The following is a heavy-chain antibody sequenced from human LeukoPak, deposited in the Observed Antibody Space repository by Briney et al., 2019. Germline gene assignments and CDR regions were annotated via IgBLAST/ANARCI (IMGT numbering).Heavy chain of an antibody. CDR1: GGSISSYY. D-gene: IGHD3-22*01. V-gene: IGHV4-59*01. CDR2: AYYTGST. CDR3: ARVVGFYDCSAFDL. J-gene: IGHJ5*02. Sequence: SETLSLTCTVSGGSISSYYWSWIRQPPGKGLELIGYAYYTGSTNYNPSLNSRVAMSIDTSKNQYSLRLSSVTAADPAVYYCARVVGFYDCSAFDLWGQGTLATVSS.